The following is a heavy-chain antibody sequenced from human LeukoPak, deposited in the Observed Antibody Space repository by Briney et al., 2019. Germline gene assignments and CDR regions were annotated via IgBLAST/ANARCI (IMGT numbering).Heavy chain of an antibody. CDR2: IKQDGSEK. J-gene: IGHJ5*02. CDR1: GFTFSSYW. CDR3: ARDGNSGWYSDIRGDP. Sequence: GGSLRLSCAASGFTFSSYWMSWVRQAPGKGLEWVANIKQDGSEKYYVDSVKGRFTISRDNAKNSLYLQMNSLRAEDTAVYYCARDGNSGWYSDIRGDPWGQGTLVTVSS. D-gene: IGHD6-19*01. V-gene: IGHV3-7*01.